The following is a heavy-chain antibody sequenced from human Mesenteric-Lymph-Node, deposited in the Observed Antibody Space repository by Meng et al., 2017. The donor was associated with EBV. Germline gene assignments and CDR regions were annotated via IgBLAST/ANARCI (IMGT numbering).Heavy chain of an antibody. CDR3: ARDGGDRGVSDWFDS. CDR2: IYHSGST. Sequence: QVQLQESGPGLVKPSGTLSPTCAVSGGSISSTKWWSWVRQPPGKGREWIGEIYHSGSTNYNPSLKSRVTVSVDKSKNQFSLTLSSVTAADTAVYYCARDGGDRGVSDWFDSWGQGPLGTVAS. CDR1: GGSISSTKW. J-gene: IGHJ5*01. V-gene: IGHV4-4*02. D-gene: IGHD2-21*01.